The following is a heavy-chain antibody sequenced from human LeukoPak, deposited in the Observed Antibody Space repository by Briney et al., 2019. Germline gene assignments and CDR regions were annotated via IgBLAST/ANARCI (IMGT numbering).Heavy chain of an antibody. D-gene: IGHD3-3*01. CDR2: INAGNGNT. CDR3: ARWHVEYYYYGMDV. V-gene: IGHV1-3*01. J-gene: IGHJ6*02. CDR1: GYTFTSYA. Sequence: ASVKVSCKASGYTFTSYAMHWVRQAPGQRLEWMGWINAGNGNTKYSQKFQGRVTITRDTSASTAYMELSSLRSEDTAVYYCARWHVEYYYYGMDVWGQGTTVTVSS.